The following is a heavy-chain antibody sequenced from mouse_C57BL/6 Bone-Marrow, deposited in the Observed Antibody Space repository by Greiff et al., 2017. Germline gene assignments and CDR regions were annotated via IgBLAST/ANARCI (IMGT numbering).Heavy chain of an antibody. J-gene: IGHJ3*01. D-gene: IGHD2-3*01. CDR1: GFTFSSYG. CDR3: TNGYDPWFAY. V-gene: IGHV5-6*01. Sequence: EVNLVDSRGDLVKPGGSLKLSCAAPGFTFSSYGMSWVRQTPDKRLEWVATIRSGGSYTYFPDSVKGRFTITSDNAKNAQYLRMSSLKSEDTAMYYCTNGYDPWFAYWGQGTLVTVSA. CDR2: IRSGGSYT.